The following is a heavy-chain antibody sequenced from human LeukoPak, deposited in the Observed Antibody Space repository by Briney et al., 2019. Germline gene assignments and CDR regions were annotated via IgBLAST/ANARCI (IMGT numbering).Heavy chain of an antibody. J-gene: IGHJ4*02. CDR2: FDPEDGET. Sequence: GASVKVSCKVSGYTLTELSMHCVSQARGNGLEWMGGFDPEDGETIYAQKFQGRVTMTEDTSTNTAYMELSSLRSEDTAVYYCAIGPLHYWGQGTLVTVSS. V-gene: IGHV1-24*01. CDR3: AIGPLHY. D-gene: IGHD3-10*01. CDR1: GYTLTELS.